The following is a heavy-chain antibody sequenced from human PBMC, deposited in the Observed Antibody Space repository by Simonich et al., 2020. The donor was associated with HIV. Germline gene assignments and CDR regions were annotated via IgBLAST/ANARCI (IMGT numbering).Heavy chain of an antibody. V-gene: IGHV4-4*08. Sequence: QVQLQESGPRLVKPSETLSLTCTVSGGSISGYYWSWIRQPPGKGLEWIGYIYSSGSINYNPSLKNRVTIFVDTSNNQFALKVSSVPAADTAVYYCARTGSAYNSGWYYSDYWGQGTLVTVSS. D-gene: IGHD6-19*01. CDR3: ARTGSAYNSGWYYSDY. CDR1: GGSISGYY. J-gene: IGHJ4*02. CDR2: IYSSGSI.